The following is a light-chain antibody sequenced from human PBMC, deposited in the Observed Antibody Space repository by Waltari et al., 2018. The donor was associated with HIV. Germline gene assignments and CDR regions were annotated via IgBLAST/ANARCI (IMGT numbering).Light chain of an antibody. CDR3: MQALQTPLT. CDR1: QDISNY. J-gene: IGKJ4*01. V-gene: IGKV1-33*01. CDR2: DSS. Sequence: DIQMTQSPSSLSASVGDRVTITCQASQDISNYLNWYQQKPGKPPKLLIYDSSNLETGVPSRFSGSGSGTDFTLKISRVEAEDVGVYYCMQALQTPLTFGGGTKVEIK.